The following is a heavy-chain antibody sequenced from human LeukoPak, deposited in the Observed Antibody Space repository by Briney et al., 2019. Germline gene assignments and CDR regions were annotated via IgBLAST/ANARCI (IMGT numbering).Heavy chain of an antibody. V-gene: IGHV3-53*01. Sequence: GGSLRLSCAASGFTFSSNYMSWVRQAPGKGLERVSIIYSGGSTFYADSVKGRFTISRDNSKNTLYLQMNSLRAEDTAIYYCAKEYTGTFSPFPSYFDNWGQGTLVTVSS. CDR1: GFTFSSNY. D-gene: IGHD1-26*01. CDR3: AKEYTGTFSPFPSYFDN. CDR2: IYSGGST. J-gene: IGHJ4*02.